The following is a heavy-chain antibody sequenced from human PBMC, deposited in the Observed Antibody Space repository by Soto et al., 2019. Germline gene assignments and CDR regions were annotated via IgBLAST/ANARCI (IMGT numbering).Heavy chain of an antibody. CDR3: AKAPGRRAYYFYGMDV. Sequence: RGSLRSSCVASGFTFSDVRMPRGSQGPGNGLEWLAVISEDDANYFHADSVKGSFTVSRANFKETVYLQMNSLTTDDSGVYFCAKAPGRRAYYFYGMDVWGQGTTVTVSS. D-gene: IGHD3-10*01. CDR2: ISEDDANY. J-gene: IGHJ6*02. CDR1: GFTFSDVR. V-gene: IGHV3-30*18.